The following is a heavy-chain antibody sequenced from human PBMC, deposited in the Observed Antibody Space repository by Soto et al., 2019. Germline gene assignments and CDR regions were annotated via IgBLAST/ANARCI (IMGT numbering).Heavy chain of an antibody. Sequence: SETLSLTCAVYGGSFSGYYWSWIRQPPGKGLGWIGEINHSGSTNYNPSLKSRVTISVDTSKNQFSLKLSSVTAADTAVYYCARGGYCSSTSCYRRHNWFEPWGQGTLVTV. CDR2: INHSGST. D-gene: IGHD2-2*01. CDR1: GGSFSGYY. CDR3: ARGGYCSSTSCYRRHNWFEP. V-gene: IGHV4-34*01. J-gene: IGHJ5*02.